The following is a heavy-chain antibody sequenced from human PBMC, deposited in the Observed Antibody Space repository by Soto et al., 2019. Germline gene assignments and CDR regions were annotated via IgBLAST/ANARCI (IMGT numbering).Heavy chain of an antibody. J-gene: IGHJ6*02. CDR2: ISGSGANT. CDR3: AKSRGGVWNKTIYYYGLDV. CDR1: GFTFSNYA. V-gene: IGHV3-23*01. Sequence: GGSLRLSCAASGFTFSNYAMSWVRQAPGKGLEWVSGISGSGANTYYADSVRGRFTISRDNSKNTLYLQMNSLRAEGTAVYYCAKSRGGVWNKTIYYYGLDVWGQGTTVTVSS. D-gene: IGHD3-16*01.